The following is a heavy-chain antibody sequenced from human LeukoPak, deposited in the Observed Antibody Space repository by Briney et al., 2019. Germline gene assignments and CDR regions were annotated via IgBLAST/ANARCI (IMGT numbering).Heavy chain of an antibody. D-gene: IGHD3-3*01. CDR3: TRDLEGSDYDFWSGYFNWFDP. V-gene: IGHV3-49*04. Sequence: PVRSLRLSCRASGFTFGDYAMSWVRQAPGKGLEWVGFIRSKAYGGTTEYAASVKGRFTISRDDSKSIAYLQMNSLKTEDTAVYYCTRDLEGSDYDFWSGYFNWFDPWGQGTLVTVSS. CDR1: GFTFGDYA. CDR2: IRSKAYGGTT. J-gene: IGHJ5*02.